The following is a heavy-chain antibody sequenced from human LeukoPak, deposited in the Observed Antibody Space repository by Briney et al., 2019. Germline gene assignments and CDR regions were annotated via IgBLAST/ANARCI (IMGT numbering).Heavy chain of an antibody. J-gene: IGHJ4*02. CDR2: ISNGGVT. V-gene: IGHV3-53*01. CDR3: AKDKHNWGCDY. Sequence: PGGSLRLSCAASGFTLSSDYMSWVRQAPGKGLEWVSAISNGGVTYYADSVKGRFTISRDNSKNTLYLQMNSLRAEDTAVYYCAKDKHNWGCDYWGQGTLVTVSS. CDR1: GFTLSSDY. D-gene: IGHD7-27*01.